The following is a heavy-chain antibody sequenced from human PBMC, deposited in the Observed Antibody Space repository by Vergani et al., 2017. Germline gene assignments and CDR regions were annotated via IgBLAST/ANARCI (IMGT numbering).Heavy chain of an antibody. J-gene: IGHJ5*02. Sequence: QVQLQESGPGLVKPSQTLSLTCTVSGGSISSGSYYWSWIRQPAGKGLEWIGRMYTSGSTNYNPSLKSRVIMSVDTSNNQFSLKLTYVTAANTAVDYCSGKKNGFWGTVGDKWFDPWGQGNLVTVP. CDR3: SGKKNGFWGTVGDKWFDP. CDR2: MYTSGST. CDR1: GGSISSGSYY. V-gene: IGHV4-61*02. D-gene: IGHD3-16*01.